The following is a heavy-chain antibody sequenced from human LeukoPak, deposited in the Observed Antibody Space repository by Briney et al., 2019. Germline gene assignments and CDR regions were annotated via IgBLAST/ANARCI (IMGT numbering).Heavy chain of an antibody. J-gene: IGHJ4*01. CDR3: AREGDTAMVPGDY. D-gene: IGHD5-18*01. CDR2: ISSSSYI. Sequence: GGSLRLSCAASGFTFSSYSMNWVRQAPGKGLEWVSSISSSSYIYYADSVKGRFTISRDNAKNSLYLQMNSLRAEDTAVYYCAREGDTAMVPGDYWGHGTLVTVSS. V-gene: IGHV3-21*01. CDR1: GFTFSSYS.